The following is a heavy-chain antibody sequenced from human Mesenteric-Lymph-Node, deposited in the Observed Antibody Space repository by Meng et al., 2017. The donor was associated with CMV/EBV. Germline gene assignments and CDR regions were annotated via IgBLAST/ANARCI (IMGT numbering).Heavy chain of an antibody. Sequence: GESLKISCAASGFAFSRYGMHWVRQAPGKGLEWVAFVRSDGSNKLYAESLKGRLAVSRGNAKNSLYLQMNSLRAEDTAAYYCARVQQYDFWSGFYYYAMDVWGQGTTVTVSS. CDR2: VRSDGSNK. CDR1: GFAFSRYG. J-gene: IGHJ6*02. CDR3: ARVQQYDFWSGFYYYAMDV. D-gene: IGHD3-3*01. V-gene: IGHV3-30*02.